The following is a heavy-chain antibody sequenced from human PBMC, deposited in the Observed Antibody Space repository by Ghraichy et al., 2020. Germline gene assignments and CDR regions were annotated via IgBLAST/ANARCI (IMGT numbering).Heavy chain of an antibody. Sequence: GESLNISCAASGFTFSSYAMSWVRQAPGKGLEWVSAISGSGGSTYYADSVKGRFTISRDNSKNTLYLQMNSLRAEDTAVYYCAKGDQNLGYCSSTSCYLNFDYWGQGTLVTVSS. CDR3: AKGDQNLGYCSSTSCYLNFDY. CDR1: GFTFSSYA. CDR2: ISGSGGST. V-gene: IGHV3-23*01. D-gene: IGHD2-2*01. J-gene: IGHJ4*02.